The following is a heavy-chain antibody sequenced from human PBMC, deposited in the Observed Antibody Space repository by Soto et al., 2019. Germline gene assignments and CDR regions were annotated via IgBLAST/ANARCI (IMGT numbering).Heavy chain of an antibody. CDR2: IGTAGDT. D-gene: IGHD6-19*01. V-gene: IGHV3-13*04. Sequence: EVQLVESGGGLVQPGGSLRLSCATSGFTFSSYDMHWVRQAAGKGLEWVSAIGTAGDTYYPGSVKGRFTISRENAKNSLYLQMISLRAEDTAVYYCARGPVNSGWELCYWGQGTLVTVS. CDR1: GFTFSSYD. CDR3: ARGPVNSGWELCY. J-gene: IGHJ4*02.